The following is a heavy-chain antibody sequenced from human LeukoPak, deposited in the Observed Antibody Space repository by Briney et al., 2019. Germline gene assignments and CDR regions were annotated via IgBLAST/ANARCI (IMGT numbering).Heavy chain of an antibody. CDR2: ISGSGGST. Sequence: PGGSLRLSCAASGFTFSSYAMSWVRQAPGKGLEWVSAISGSGGSTYYADSVKGRFTISRDNSKNTLYLQMNSLRAEDTAVYYCARGYYDVLTGYYDAFDLWGQGTMVTVSS. D-gene: IGHD3-9*01. J-gene: IGHJ3*01. CDR1: GFTFSSYA. V-gene: IGHV3-23*01. CDR3: ARGYYDVLTGYYDAFDL.